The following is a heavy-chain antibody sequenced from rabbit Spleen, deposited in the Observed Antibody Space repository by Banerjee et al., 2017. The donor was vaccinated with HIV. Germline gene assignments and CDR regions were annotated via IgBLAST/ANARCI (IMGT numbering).Heavy chain of an antibody. V-gene: IGHV1S45*01. CDR1: GFSFSSRYY. J-gene: IGHJ4*01. Sequence: QQQLEESGGGLVKPGGTLTLTCTASGFSFSSRYYMCWVRQAPGKGLEWIACIYAGSSGFTYFASWAKGRFTISKTSSTTVTLQMTSLTAADTATYFCARDLTGVIGWNFGWWGQGTLVTVS. CDR3: ARDLTGVIGWNFGW. D-gene: IGHD1-1*01. CDR2: IYAGSSGFT.